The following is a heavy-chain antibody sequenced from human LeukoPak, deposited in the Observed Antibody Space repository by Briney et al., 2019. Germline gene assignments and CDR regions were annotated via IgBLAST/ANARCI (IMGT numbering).Heavy chain of an antibody. CDR3: SRAGTGEGAIDI. J-gene: IGHJ3*02. V-gene: IGHV3-11*05. CDR1: GLTFIDST. Sequence: GGSLRLSCAASGLTFIDSTMNWLRQAPGKGLEWVSYIFSSSIYTNYADSVKGRFTISRDNAENSLFLQMSSLKDEDTAVYYCSRAGTGEGAIDIWGQGTLVTVSS. CDR2: IFSSSIYT. D-gene: IGHD1/OR15-1a*01.